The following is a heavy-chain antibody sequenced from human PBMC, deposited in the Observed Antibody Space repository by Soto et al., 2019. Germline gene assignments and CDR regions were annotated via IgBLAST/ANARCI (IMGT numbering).Heavy chain of an antibody. CDR3: AKDFIAAAGIMVDY. CDR1: GFTFSSYG. J-gene: IGHJ4*02. Sequence: QVQLVESGEGVVQPGRSLRLSCAASGFTFSSYGMHWVRQAPGKGLEWVAVISYDGSNKYYADSVKGRFTISRDNSKNTLYLQMNSLRAEDTAVYYCAKDFIAAAGIMVDYWGQGTLVTVSS. CDR2: ISYDGSNK. D-gene: IGHD6-13*01. V-gene: IGHV3-30*18.